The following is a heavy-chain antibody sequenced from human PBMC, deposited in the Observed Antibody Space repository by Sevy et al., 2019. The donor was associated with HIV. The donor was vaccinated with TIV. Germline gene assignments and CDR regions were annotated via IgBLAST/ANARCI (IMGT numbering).Heavy chain of an antibody. CDR3: ARVFSSYYFDY. Sequence: GGSLRLSCAASGFTFGSYGMHWVRQAPGKGLEWVAYISYDRSDKNYADSVKGRFTISRDNSKNTVFLQLNSLRPDDTAVYYCARVFSSYYFDYWGQGTLVTVSS. J-gene: IGHJ4*02. CDR2: ISYDRSDK. CDR1: GFTFGSYG. V-gene: IGHV3-30*06.